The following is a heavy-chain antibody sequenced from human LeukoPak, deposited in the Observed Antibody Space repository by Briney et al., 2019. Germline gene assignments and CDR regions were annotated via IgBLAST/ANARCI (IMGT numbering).Heavy chain of an antibody. V-gene: IGHV4-59*01. Sequence: PSETLSLTCTVSGVSISTYYWSWIRQPPGKGLECIGYIDSTGSTNYEPSLKSRVTISVDTSKNQFSLRMRSVTAADTAVYYCARVAYYGSSGYYFDYWGQGTLVTVSS. D-gene: IGHD3-22*01. CDR2: IDSTGST. J-gene: IGHJ4*02. CDR1: GVSISTYY. CDR3: ARVAYYGSSGYYFDY.